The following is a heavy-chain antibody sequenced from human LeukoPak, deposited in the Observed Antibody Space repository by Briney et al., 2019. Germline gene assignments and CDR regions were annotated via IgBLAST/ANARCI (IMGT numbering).Heavy chain of an antibody. CDR2: IDNDGRTT. D-gene: IGHD3-10*01. CDR1: GYSFRNYW. J-gene: IGHJ4*02. Sequence: GGSLRLSCAASGYSFRNYWMHWVRQAPGKGPVWVSRIDNDGRTTDYAVSVKGRFAISRDNVQNTLYLQMDSLRAEDTAVYYCARDVGGAGSYWGQGTLVTVSS. V-gene: IGHV3-74*01. CDR3: ARDVGGAGSY.